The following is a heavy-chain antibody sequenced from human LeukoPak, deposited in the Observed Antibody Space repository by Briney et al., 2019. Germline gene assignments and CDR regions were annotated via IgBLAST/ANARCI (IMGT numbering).Heavy chain of an antibody. CDR3: ARDHAGSGSYSNYFDY. J-gene: IGHJ4*02. CDR2: IYYSGST. Sequence: TSETLSLTCTVSGGSISSYYWSWIRQPPGKGLEWIGYIYYSGSTNYNPSLKSRVTISVDTSKNQFSLKLSSVTAADTAVYYCARDHAGSGSYSNYFDYWGQGTLVTVSS. CDR1: GGSISSYY. V-gene: IGHV4-59*12. D-gene: IGHD3-10*01.